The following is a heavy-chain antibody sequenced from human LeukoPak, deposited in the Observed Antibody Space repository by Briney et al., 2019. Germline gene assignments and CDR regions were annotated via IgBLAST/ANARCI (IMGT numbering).Heavy chain of an antibody. D-gene: IGHD3-9*01. CDR1: GGSISTFY. Sequence: SETLSLTCTVSGGSISTFYWSWIRRPAGKGLEWIGRMDTSGSTNYSPSLQSRVTMSVDTSKNQFSLRLSSVTAADTAVYYCAGENPDYDILTGYLDYWGQGTLVTVSS. J-gene: IGHJ4*02. CDR2: MDTSGST. V-gene: IGHV4-4*07. CDR3: AGENPDYDILTGYLDY.